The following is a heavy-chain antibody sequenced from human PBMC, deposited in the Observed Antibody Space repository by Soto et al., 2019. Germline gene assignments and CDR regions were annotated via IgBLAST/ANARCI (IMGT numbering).Heavy chain of an antibody. V-gene: IGHV4-30-2*01. CDR1: GGSISSGGYS. D-gene: IGHD3-16*01. CDR2: IYHSGST. Sequence: SETLSLTCTVSGGSISSGGYSWSWIRQPPGKGLEWIGYIYHSGSTYYNPSLKSRVTISVDRSKNQFSLKLSSVTAADTAVYYCARFEGGWFDPWGQGTLVTVSS. J-gene: IGHJ5*02. CDR3: ARFEGGWFDP.